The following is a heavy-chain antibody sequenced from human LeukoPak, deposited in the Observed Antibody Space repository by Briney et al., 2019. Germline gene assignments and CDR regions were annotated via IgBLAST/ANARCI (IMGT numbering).Heavy chain of an antibody. CDR1: GGSISSGDYY. D-gene: IGHD3-22*01. V-gene: IGHV4-30-4*01. J-gene: IGHJ4*02. CDR2: IYYSGST. Sequence: SETLSLTCTVSGGSISSGDYYWSWIRQPPGKGLEWIGYIYYSGSTYYNPSLKSRVTISVDTSKNQFSLKLSSVTAADTAVYYCARGHGGSGYYRLSYFDYWGQGTLVTVSS. CDR3: ARGHGGSGYYRLSYFDY.